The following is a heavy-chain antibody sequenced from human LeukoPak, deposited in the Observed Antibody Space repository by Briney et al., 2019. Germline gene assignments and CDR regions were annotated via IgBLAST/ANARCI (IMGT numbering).Heavy chain of an antibody. CDR1: GFTFSDAW. J-gene: IGHJ4*02. V-gene: IGHV3-15*01. Sequence: GGSLRLSCAASGFTFSDAWMTWVRQAPGKGLEWVGRIKSKTNGGTTDYAAPVKGRFTTSRDDSKNTLYFEMNSLKTEDTAIYYCSALGYPQYFHHWGQGTLVTVSS. CDR3: SALGYPQYFHH. D-gene: IGHD2-15*01. CDR2: IKSKTNGGTT.